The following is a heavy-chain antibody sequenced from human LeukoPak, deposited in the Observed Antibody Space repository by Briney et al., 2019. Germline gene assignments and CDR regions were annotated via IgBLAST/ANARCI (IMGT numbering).Heavy chain of an antibody. CDR2: IYYSGST. CDR3: ARQTGSGLFILP. Sequence: SETLSLTCTVSGGSISSGSYYWSWIRQPPGKGLEWIGYIYYSGSTNYNPSLKSRVTISVDTSKNQFSLKLTSVTAADTAVYYCARQTGSGLFILPGGQGTLVTVSS. CDR1: GGSISSGSYY. J-gene: IGHJ4*02. V-gene: IGHV4-61*01. D-gene: IGHD3/OR15-3a*01.